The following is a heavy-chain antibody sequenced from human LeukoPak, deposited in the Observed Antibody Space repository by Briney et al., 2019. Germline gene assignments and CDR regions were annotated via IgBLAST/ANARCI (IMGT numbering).Heavy chain of an antibody. V-gene: IGHV3-23*01. CDR3: AKGADNSAPVGMLFDD. CDR2: IDGGGGTT. J-gene: IGHJ4*02. CDR1: GFTYSIYA. Sequence: QSGGSLRFSCAASGFTYSIYAMTWVRQAPGKGLEWVSTIDGGGGTTFYADSVKGRFTISRDNSKNTLYLQMTSLRVEDTAVYYCAKGADNSAPVGMLFDDWSQGTLGIVSS. D-gene: IGHD5-24*01.